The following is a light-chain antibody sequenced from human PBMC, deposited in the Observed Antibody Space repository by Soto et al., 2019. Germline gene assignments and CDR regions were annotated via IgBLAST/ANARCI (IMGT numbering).Light chain of an antibody. Sequence: DIVLTQSPDSLAVSLGERATINCKSSQIILSSSNNKNYLTWYQQKLGQPPKLLIYWASTRESGVPDRYSGRGSGSDFTLTISSLQADDVAVYYCQQYYSTPWTFGQGTKVEIK. CDR3: QQYYSTPWT. CDR1: QIILSSSNNKNY. CDR2: WAS. J-gene: IGKJ1*01. V-gene: IGKV4-1*01.